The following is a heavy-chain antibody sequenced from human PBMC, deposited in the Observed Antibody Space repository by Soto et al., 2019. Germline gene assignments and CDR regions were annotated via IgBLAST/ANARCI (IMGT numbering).Heavy chain of an antibody. CDR3: AKGASTTVFAFNDY. D-gene: IGHD3-10*02. CDR1: GFIFDEYA. V-gene: IGHV3-9*01. J-gene: IGHJ4*02. Sequence: EVQLVESGGGLVQPGRSLRLSCAASGFIFDEYAMHWVRQAPGKGLEWVSSISWNSGNIGYADSVKGRFTISRDNAKHSLYLQMNSVRGEDTALYYCAKGASTTVFAFNDYWGQGTLVPVSS. CDR2: ISWNSGNI.